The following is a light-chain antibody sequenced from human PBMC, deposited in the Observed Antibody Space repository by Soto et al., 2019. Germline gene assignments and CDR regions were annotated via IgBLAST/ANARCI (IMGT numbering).Light chain of an antibody. CDR3: QQLNSYPRT. V-gene: IGKV1-9*01. Sequence: DIQLTQSPSFLSASVGDRVTITCRASQGISSYLAWYQQKPGKAPKLLIYAASTLQSGVPSRFSGSGSGTEFTLTLSSLQPEDFATYYCQQLNSYPRTFGQGTKVEIK. CDR1: QGISSY. J-gene: IGKJ1*01. CDR2: AAS.